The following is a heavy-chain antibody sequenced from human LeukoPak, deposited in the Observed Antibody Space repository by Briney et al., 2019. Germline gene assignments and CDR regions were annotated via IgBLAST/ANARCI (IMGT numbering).Heavy chain of an antibody. CDR3: GRDALVGYLSFYYMDV. CDR1: GGPIISHY. D-gene: IGHD2-15*01. CDR2: ISNSGST. V-gene: IGHV4-59*11. Sequence: SETLSLTCTVSGGPIISHYWTWIRQSPVKGLEWIGDISNSGSTSYNPSLKSRVTISIDTSKNQFSLKLSSVTAADTAVYYCGRDALVGYLSFYYMDVWGRGTTVTVSS. J-gene: IGHJ6*03.